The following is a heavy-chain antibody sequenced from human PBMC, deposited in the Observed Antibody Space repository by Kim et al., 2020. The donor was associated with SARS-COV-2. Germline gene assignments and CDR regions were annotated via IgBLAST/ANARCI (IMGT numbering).Heavy chain of an antibody. CDR2: ISWNSGSI. V-gene: IGHV3-9*01. J-gene: IGHJ4*02. Sequence: GGSLRLSCAASGSTFDDYAMHWVRQAPGKGLEWVSGISWNSGSIGYADSVKGRFTISRDNAKNSLYLQMNSLRAEDTALYYCAKLFPGTDYWGQGTLVTVSS. D-gene: IGHD1-1*01. CDR1: GSTFDDYA. CDR3: AKLFPGTDY.